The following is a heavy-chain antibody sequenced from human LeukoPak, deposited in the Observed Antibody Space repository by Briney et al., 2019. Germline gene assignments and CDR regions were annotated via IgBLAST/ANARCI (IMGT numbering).Heavy chain of an antibody. D-gene: IGHD5-24*01. J-gene: IGHJ4*02. Sequence: PSETLSLTCAVSGGSISRSNWWSWVRQSPGKGLEWIGEIHPSGNTNYSPSLESRVTISVDMSRNQFSLTMSSLTAADTAVYYCARDQRWLGLNWGQGTLVTVSS. CDR2: IHPSGNT. V-gene: IGHV4-4*02. CDR1: GGSISRSNW. CDR3: ARDQRWLGLN.